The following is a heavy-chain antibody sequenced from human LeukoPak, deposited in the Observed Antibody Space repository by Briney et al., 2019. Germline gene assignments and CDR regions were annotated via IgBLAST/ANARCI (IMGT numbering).Heavy chain of an antibody. V-gene: IGHV3-49*04. J-gene: IGHJ5*02. D-gene: IGHD2-2*01. Sequence: GGSLRLSCTASGFTFGDYAMSWVRQAPGKGREGVGFIRSKAYGGTTEYAASVKGRFTISRDDSKSIAYLQMNSLKTEDTAVYYCTSRAERDIVVVPAAWGQGTLVTVSS. CDR2: IRSKAYGGTT. CDR3: TSRAERDIVVVPAA. CDR1: GFTFGDYA.